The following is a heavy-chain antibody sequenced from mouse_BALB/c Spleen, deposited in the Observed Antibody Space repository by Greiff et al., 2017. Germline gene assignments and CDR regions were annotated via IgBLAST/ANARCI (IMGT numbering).Heavy chain of an antibody. CDR1: GFTFSSFG. CDR3: ARKLEYYAMDY. J-gene: IGHJ4*01. V-gene: IGHV5-17*02. D-gene: IGHD3-1*01. Sequence: EVQGVESGGGLVQPGGSRKLSCAASGFTFSSFGMHWVRQAPEKGLEWVAYISSGSSTIYYADTVKGRFTISRDNTKNTLFLQMTSLRSEDTAMYYCARKLEYYAMDYWGQGTSVTVSS. CDR2: ISSGSSTI.